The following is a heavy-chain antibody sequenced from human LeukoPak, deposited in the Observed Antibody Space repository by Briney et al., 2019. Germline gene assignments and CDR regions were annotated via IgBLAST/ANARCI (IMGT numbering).Heavy chain of an antibody. V-gene: IGHV1-69*01. D-gene: IGHD1-1*01. CDR3: ARRLERRGNLFDP. Sequence: ASVKVSCKASGGTFSSYAISWVRQAPGQGLEWMGGIIPIFGTANYAQKFQGRVTITADESTSTAYMELSSLRSEDTAVYYCARRLERRGNLFDPWGQGTLVTVSS. CDR2: IIPIFGTA. CDR1: GGTFSSYA. J-gene: IGHJ5*02.